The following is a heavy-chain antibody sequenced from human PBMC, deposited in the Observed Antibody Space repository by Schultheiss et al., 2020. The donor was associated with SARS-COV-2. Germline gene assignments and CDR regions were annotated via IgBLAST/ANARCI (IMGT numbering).Heavy chain of an antibody. Sequence: SVKVSCKASGGTFSSYAISWVRQAPGQGLEWMGGIIPIFGTANYAQKFQGRVTITADKSTSTAYMELSSLRSEDTAVYYCARDSSSGWSIGYWGQGTLVTVSS. CDR2: IIPIFGTA. J-gene: IGHJ4*02. CDR3: ARDSSSGWSIGY. D-gene: IGHD6-19*01. CDR1: GGTFSSYA. V-gene: IGHV1-69*06.